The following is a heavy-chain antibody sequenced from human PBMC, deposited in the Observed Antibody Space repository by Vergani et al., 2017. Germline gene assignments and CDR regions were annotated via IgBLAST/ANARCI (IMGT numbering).Heavy chain of an antibody. V-gene: IGHV5-10-1*01. CDR1: GYSFTSYW. CDR3: ARHGYCSSTRCYSGGSWFAP. D-gene: IGHD2-2*01. J-gene: IGHJ5*02. CDR2: IDPSDSYT. Sequence: EVQLVQSGAEVKKPGESLKISCKGSGYSFTSYWISWVRQMPGKGLEWMGRIDPSDSYTNYSPSFQGHVTISADKSISTAYLQSSSLKASYTAMYYCARHGYCSSTRCYSGGSWFAPWGQGTLVTVSS.